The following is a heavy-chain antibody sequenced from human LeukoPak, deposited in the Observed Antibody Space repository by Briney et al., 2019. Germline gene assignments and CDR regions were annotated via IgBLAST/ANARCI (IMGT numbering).Heavy chain of an antibody. V-gene: IGHV3-23*01. CDR1: GFIFRSYA. D-gene: IGHD5-24*01. Sequence: GGSLRLSCAASGFIFRSYAMSLVRQAPGKGPEWVSTISGSGGSTYYADSVKGRFTISRDNAKNSLYLQMNSLRAEDTAVYYCARPRGNVEMATIPFDYWGQGTLVTISS. CDR3: ARPRGNVEMATIPFDY. CDR2: ISGSGGST. J-gene: IGHJ4*02.